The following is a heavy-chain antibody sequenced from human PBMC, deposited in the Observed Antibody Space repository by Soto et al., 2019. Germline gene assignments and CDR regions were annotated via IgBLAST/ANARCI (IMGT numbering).Heavy chain of an antibody. CDR2: IYDSGST. D-gene: IGHD4-17*01. V-gene: IGHV4-30-4*01. CDR1: GGSISSGEYS. CDR3: ARRLRYYFDY. J-gene: IGHJ4*02. Sequence: QDQRQESGPGLVKPSQTLSLTCSVSGGSISSGEYSWSWIRQPPGKGLEWIGFIYDSGSTYYIPSLRSRVTISVDTSKNQFSLKLYSVTAADTAVYYCARRLRYYFDYWGQGTVVTVSS.